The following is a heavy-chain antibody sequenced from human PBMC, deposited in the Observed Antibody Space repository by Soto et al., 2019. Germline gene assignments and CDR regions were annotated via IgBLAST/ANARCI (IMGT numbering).Heavy chain of an antibody. CDR1: GFTFSNYA. D-gene: IGHD6-19*01. Sequence: EVQLLESGGGYVQHGGSLTLSCAATGFTFSNYAMSCVRQTPGKGLEWLSAITAYGDTTHNQDSVKGLFTTSSDSPRNPLDLQMDSLSAEQPSVYFGAKDPLWYVSDWYPGRGVDPWGQGTLVSVSS. CDR3: AKDPLWYVSDWYPGRGVDP. V-gene: IGHV3-23*01. J-gene: IGHJ5*02. CDR2: ITAYGDTT.